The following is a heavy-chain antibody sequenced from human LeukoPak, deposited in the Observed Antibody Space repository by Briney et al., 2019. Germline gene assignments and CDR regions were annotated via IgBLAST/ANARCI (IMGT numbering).Heavy chain of an antibody. D-gene: IGHD6-6*01. CDR1: GFSLSTSGVG. Sequence: SGPTLVKPTQTLTLTCTLSGFSLSTSGVGVGWIRQPPGKALGWLALIYWNDDKRYGPSLKGRLTITKDTSKNQVVLTMTNMDPVDTATYYCAHRIAARLDFDYWGQGTLVTVSS. CDR3: AHRIAARLDFDY. J-gene: IGHJ4*02. CDR2: IYWNDDK. V-gene: IGHV2-5*01.